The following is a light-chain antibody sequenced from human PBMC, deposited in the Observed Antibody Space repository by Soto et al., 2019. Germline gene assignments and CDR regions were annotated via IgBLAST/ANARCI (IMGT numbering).Light chain of an antibody. CDR3: SSYTTSSTRV. CDR1: SSDVGAYDF. J-gene: IGLJ1*01. V-gene: IGLV2-14*03. CDR2: EVS. Sequence: SVLTQPPSLSGSPGQSIAIPLPGNSSDVGAYDFVSWYQQHPDKAPKLMIYEVSHRPSGVSYRFSGSKSVNTATLTISGLQAEDEADYYCSSYTTSSTRVFGTGTKVTVL.